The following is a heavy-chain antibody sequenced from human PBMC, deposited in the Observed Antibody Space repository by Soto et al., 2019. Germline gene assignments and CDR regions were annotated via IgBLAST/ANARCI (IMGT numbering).Heavy chain of an antibody. CDR1: GGSISSGGYY. J-gene: IGHJ5*02. CDR3: ARVSSVGAPFWFDP. Sequence: SETLSLTCTVSGGSISSGGYYWSWIRQHPGKGLEWIGYIYCSGSTYYNPSLKSRVTISVDTSKNQFSLKLSSVTAADTAMYYCARVSSVGAPFWFDPWGQGTLVTVSS. V-gene: IGHV4-31*03. D-gene: IGHD1-26*01. CDR2: IYCSGST.